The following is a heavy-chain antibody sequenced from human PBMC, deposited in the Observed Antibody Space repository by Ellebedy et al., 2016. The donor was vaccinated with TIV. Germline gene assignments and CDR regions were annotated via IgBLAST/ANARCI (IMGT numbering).Heavy chain of an antibody. CDR2: IKQDGSEQ. D-gene: IGHD4-23*01. CDR1: GFSFINYW. J-gene: IGHJ4*02. V-gene: IGHV3-7*03. CDR3: VRGAGWVTDY. Sequence: GESLKISCAASGFSFINYWMNWARQAPGKGLEWVANIKQDGSEQYYVDSVKGRFTISRDNAKNSLYLQMNSLRGEDTAMYYCVRGAGWVTDYWGQGTLVTVSS.